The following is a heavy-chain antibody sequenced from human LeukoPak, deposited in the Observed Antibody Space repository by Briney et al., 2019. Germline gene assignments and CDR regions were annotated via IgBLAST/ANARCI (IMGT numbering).Heavy chain of an antibody. CDR2: ISYDGSNK. V-gene: IGHV3-30*03. J-gene: IGHJ4*02. CDR3: AGVVEMATNDDYYFDY. D-gene: IGHD5-24*01. CDR1: GFTFSSYG. Sequence: GRSLRLSCAASGFTFSSYGMHWVRQAPGEGLEWVAVISYDGSNKYYADSVKGRFTISRDNSKNTLYLQMNSLRAEDTAVYYCAGVVEMATNDDYYFDYWGQGTLVTVSS.